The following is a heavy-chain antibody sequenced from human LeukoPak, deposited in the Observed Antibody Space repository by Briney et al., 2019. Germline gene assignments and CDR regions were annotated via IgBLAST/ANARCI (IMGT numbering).Heavy chain of an antibody. Sequence: GGSLRLSCAASGFTFSSYWMHWVRQVPGKGLVWVSRITSDGSDTIYADSVKGRFTISRDNAKNTLYLQMNSLRAEDTALYYCSRDRRTWFDPWGQGTLVTVSS. V-gene: IGHV3-74*01. CDR2: ITSDGSDT. CDR1: GFTFSSYW. J-gene: IGHJ5*02. CDR3: SRDRRTWFDP.